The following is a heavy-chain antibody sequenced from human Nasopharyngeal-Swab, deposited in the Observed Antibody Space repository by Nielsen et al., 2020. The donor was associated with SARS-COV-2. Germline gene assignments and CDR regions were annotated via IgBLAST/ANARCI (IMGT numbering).Heavy chain of an antibody. CDR1: GGSISSSSYY. Sequence: SETLSLTCTVSGGSISSSSYYWGWIRQPPGRGLEWIGSIYYSGSTNYNPSLKSRVTISVDTSKNQFSLKLSSVTAADTAVYYCARLPRGYSYGFDYWGQGTLVTVSS. J-gene: IGHJ4*02. CDR3: ARLPRGYSYGFDY. V-gene: IGHV4-39*07. CDR2: IYYSGST. D-gene: IGHD5-18*01.